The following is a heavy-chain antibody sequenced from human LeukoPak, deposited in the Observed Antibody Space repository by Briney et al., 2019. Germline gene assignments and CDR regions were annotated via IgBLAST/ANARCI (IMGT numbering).Heavy chain of an antibody. CDR2: IYYSGTT. D-gene: IGHD2-15*01. Sequence: PSETLSLTRTVSGGSISSTYYWDWIRQPPGKGLEWIGSIYYSGTTYYNPSLKSRVTISVDTSKNQFSLKLSSVTAADTAVYYCARRYCSGGSCYSERGAFDIWGQGTMVTVSS. CDR1: GGSISSTYY. V-gene: IGHV4-39*07. J-gene: IGHJ3*02. CDR3: ARRYCSGGSCYSERGAFDI.